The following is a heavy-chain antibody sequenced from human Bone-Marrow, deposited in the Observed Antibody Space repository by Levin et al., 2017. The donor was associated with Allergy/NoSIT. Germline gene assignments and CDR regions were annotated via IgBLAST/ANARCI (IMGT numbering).Heavy chain of an antibody. D-gene: IGHD3-16*01. V-gene: IGHV3-21*06. CDR2: ISSGSSHI. J-gene: IGHJ6*02. CDR1: GLSFSNYD. Sequence: GESLKISCAASGLSFSNYDMNWVRRAPGKGLEWVSSISSGSSHIDYADSVKGRFTISRDNAKNSLYLQMNSLRLEDTAVYFCASWAMFYYDGSDFDYFYYGMDVWGQGTTVTVSS. CDR3: ASWAMFYYDGSDFDYFYYGMDV.